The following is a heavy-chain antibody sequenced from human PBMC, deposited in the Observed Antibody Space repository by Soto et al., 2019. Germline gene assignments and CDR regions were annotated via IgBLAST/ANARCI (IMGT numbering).Heavy chain of an antibody. Sequence: QITLKESGPTLVKPTQTLTLTCTFSGFSLSTSGVGGGWLSQPPGKALEWLALIYWDDDKRYSPSLKSRLTITTDTSKSQVVRTMTNMDPVDTATYYCAHRRGWFGDERSDLYNWFDPWGQGTLVTVSS. CDR1: GFSLSTSGVG. CDR2: IYWDDDK. D-gene: IGHD3-10*01. CDR3: AHRRGWFGDERSDLYNWFDP. V-gene: IGHV2-5*02. J-gene: IGHJ5*02.